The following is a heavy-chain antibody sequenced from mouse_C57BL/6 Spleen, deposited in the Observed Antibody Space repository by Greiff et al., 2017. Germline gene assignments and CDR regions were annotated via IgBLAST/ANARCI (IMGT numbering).Heavy chain of an antibody. CDR1: GYTFTDYN. CDR2: INPNNGGT. V-gene: IGHV1-22*01. CDR3: ARRHYDYDVGDY. Sequence: VQLKQSGPELVKPGASVKMSCKASGYTFTDYNMHWVKQSHGKSLEWIGYINPNNGGTSYNQKFKGKATLTVNKSSSTAYMELRSLTSEDSAVYYCARRHYDYDVGDYWGQGTTLTVSS. J-gene: IGHJ2*01. D-gene: IGHD2-4*01.